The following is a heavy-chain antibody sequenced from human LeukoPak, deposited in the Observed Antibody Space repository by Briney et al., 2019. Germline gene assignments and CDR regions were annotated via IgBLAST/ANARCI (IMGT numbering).Heavy chain of an antibody. D-gene: IGHD3-10*01. Sequence: GGSLRLSCAASGFTFSSYWMSWVRQAPGKGLEWVANIKQDGSEKYYVDSVKGRFTISRDNAKNSLYLQMNSLRADDTAVYYCAREEAPFGDGTHAFDIWGQGTMVTVSS. J-gene: IGHJ3*02. CDR1: GFTFSSYW. CDR3: AREEAPFGDGTHAFDI. V-gene: IGHV3-7*01. CDR2: IKQDGSEK.